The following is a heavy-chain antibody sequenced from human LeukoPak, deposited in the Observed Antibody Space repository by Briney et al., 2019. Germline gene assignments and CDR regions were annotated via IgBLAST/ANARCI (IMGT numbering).Heavy chain of an antibody. CDR2: ISSSKTYI. Sequence: PGGSLRLSCAASGFTFSSYSMSWVRQAPGKGLEWLSSISSSKTYIYYADSLKGRFTISRDNVENSLYLQMNSLRAEDTAVYYCARVTSGITGGTSYYYYMDVWGKGTTVTVSS. V-gene: IGHV3-21*01. D-gene: IGHD4-23*01. J-gene: IGHJ6*03. CDR1: GFTFSSYS. CDR3: ARVTSGITGGTSYYYYMDV.